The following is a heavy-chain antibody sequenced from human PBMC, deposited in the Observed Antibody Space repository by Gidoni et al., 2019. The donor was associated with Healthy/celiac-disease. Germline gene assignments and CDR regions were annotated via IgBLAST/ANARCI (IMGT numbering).Heavy chain of an antibody. D-gene: IGHD6-6*01. Sequence: QVQLVQSGAEVKKPGASVKVSCKASGYPFPGYYMHWVRQAPGQGLEWMGWINPNSGGTNYAQKFQGRVTMTRDTSISTAYMELSRLRSDDTAVYYCARDSAEYSSSSDYYYGMDVWGQGTTVTVSS. CDR3: ARDSAEYSSSSDYYYGMDV. J-gene: IGHJ6*02. V-gene: IGHV1-2*02. CDR2: INPNSGGT. CDR1: GYPFPGYY.